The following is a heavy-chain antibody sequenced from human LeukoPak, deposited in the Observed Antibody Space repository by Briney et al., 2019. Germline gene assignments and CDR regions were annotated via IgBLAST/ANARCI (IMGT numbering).Heavy chain of an antibody. D-gene: IGHD5-12*01. CDR3: ARVIFKSGYDLGY. Sequence: ASVKVSCKASGYTFTGYYMHWVRQAPGQGLEWMGRINPNSGGTNYAQKFQDRVTMTRDTSISTAYMELSRLRSDDTAVYYCARVIFKSGYDLGYWGQGTLVTVSS. J-gene: IGHJ4*02. CDR2: INPNSGGT. CDR1: GYTFTGYY. V-gene: IGHV1-2*06.